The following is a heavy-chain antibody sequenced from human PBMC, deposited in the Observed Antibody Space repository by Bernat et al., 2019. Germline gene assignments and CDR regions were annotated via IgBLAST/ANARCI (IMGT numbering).Heavy chain of an antibody. D-gene: IGHD6-25*01. J-gene: IGHJ4*02. V-gene: IGHV3-23*01. CDR3: AKHLAEAATYYFDY. CDR2: ISGRGATT. CDR1: GFTFSSYA. Sequence: EVQLLESGGGLVQPGGSLRLSCAASGFTFSSYAMSWVRQAPGKGLEWVSGISGRGATTYYGDSVKGRFAISRDNSKNTLYLQMNSLRAEDTALYYCAKHLAEAATYYFDYWGQGSLVTVSS.